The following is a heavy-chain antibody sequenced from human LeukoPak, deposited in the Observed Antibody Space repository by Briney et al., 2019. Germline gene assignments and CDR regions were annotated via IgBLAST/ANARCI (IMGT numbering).Heavy chain of an antibody. D-gene: IGHD2-8*01. CDR3: ARARLGRLDIVLMVYAISGFDY. V-gene: IGHV1-69*13. Sequence: SVEVSCKASGGTFSSYAISWVRQAPGQGLEWMGGIIPIFGTANYAQKFQGRVTITADESTSTAYMELSSLRSEDTAVYYCARARLGRLDIVLMVYAISGFDYWGQGTLVTVSS. CDR2: IIPIFGTA. CDR1: GGTFSSYA. J-gene: IGHJ4*02.